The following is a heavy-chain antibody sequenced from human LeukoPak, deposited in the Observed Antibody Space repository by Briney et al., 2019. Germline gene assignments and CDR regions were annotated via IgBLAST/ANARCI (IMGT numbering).Heavy chain of an antibody. D-gene: IGHD3-10*01. V-gene: IGHV3-21*01. CDR3: ARLGVRGVISNDY. CDR2: ISSSSSYI. J-gene: IGHJ4*02. Sequence: SGGSLRLSCAASGFTFSSYWMNWVRQAPGKGLEWVSSISSSSSYIYYADSVKGRFTISRDNAKNSLYLQMNSLRAEDTAVYYCARLGVRGVISNDYWGQGTLVTVSS. CDR1: GFTFSSYW.